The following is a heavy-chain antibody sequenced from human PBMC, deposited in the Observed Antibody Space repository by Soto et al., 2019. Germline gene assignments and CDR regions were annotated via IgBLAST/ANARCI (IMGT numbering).Heavy chain of an antibody. CDR2: VTSSAIAT. V-gene: IGHV3-23*01. CDR3: AKVLGYCSSSSCSRDYYYYYGMDV. J-gene: IGHJ6*02. Sequence: PGGSLRLSCVGSGYRFSEYAMAWIRQAPGKGLEWVTGVTSSAIATYYADSVKGRFTISRDNPKNTLYLQMNSLRAEDTAVYHCAKVLGYCSSSSCSRDYYYYYGMDVWGQGTTVTVSS. D-gene: IGHD2-2*01. CDR1: GYRFSEYA.